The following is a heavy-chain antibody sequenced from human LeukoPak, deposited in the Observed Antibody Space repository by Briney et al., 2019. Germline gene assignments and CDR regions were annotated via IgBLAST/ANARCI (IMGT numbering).Heavy chain of an antibody. Sequence: GGSLRLSCAASGFTFSSYEMNWVRQAPGKGLEWVANIKQDGSEKYYVDSVKGRFTISRDNAKNSLYLQMNSLRAEDTAVYYCARVSSGYYYHFDYWGQGTLVTVSS. CDR1: GFTFSSYE. CDR2: IKQDGSEK. V-gene: IGHV3-7*01. CDR3: ARVSSGYYYHFDY. J-gene: IGHJ4*02. D-gene: IGHD3-22*01.